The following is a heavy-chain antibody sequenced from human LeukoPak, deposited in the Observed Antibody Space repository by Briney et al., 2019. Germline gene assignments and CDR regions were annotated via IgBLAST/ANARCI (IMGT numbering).Heavy chain of an antibody. D-gene: IGHD6-6*01. CDR2: INPSGGST. J-gene: IGHJ4*02. Sequence: GASVKVSCKASGYTFTSYYMHWVRQAPGQGLEWMGIINPSGGSTSYAQKFQGRVTMTRDTSTSTVYMELSSLRSEDTAVYYCAREEAFEYSSSGYFDDWGQGTLVTVSS. CDR1: GYTFTSYY. CDR3: AREEAFEYSSSGYFDD. V-gene: IGHV1-46*01.